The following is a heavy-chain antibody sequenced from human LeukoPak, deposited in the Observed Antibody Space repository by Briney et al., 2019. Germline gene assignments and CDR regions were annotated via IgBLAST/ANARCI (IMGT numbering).Heavy chain of an antibody. Sequence: GGSLRLSCAASGFTFSTYRMSWVRQAPGKGLEWVSYISSSGSTIYYADSVKGRFTISRDNAKNTLDLQMNSLRAEDTAAYYCARDLGQYYDTSDNWFDPWGQGTLVTVSS. CDR1: GFTFSTYR. D-gene: IGHD3-22*01. V-gene: IGHV3-48*04. J-gene: IGHJ5*02. CDR2: ISSSGSTI. CDR3: ARDLGQYYDTSDNWFDP.